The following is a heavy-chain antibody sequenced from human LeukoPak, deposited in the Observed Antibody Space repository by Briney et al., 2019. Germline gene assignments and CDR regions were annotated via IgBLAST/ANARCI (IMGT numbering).Heavy chain of an antibody. CDR3: AREVTWGSVGAFDI. CDR1: GGSISSYY. Sequence: PSETLSLTCTVSGGSISSYYWSWIRQPAGKGLEWIGRTYTSGSTNYNPSLKSRVTMSVDTSKNQFSLKLSSVTAADTAVYYCAREVTWGSVGAFDIWGQGTMVTVSS. D-gene: IGHD7-27*01. V-gene: IGHV4-4*07. J-gene: IGHJ3*02. CDR2: TYTSGST.